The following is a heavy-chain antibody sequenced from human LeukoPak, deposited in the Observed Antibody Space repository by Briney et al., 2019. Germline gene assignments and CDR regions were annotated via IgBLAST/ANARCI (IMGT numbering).Heavy chain of an antibody. D-gene: IGHD3-22*01. Sequence: PSETLSLTCTVSGGSISSYYWRWIRQPAGKGLEWIGRIYTSGSTNYNPSLKSRVTMSVDTSKNQFSLKLSSVTAADTAVYYCARKLTSSYYDSSGHWVDAFDIWGQGTMVTVSS. CDR2: IYTSGST. CDR1: GGSISSYY. J-gene: IGHJ3*02. V-gene: IGHV4-4*07. CDR3: ARKLTSSYYDSSGHWVDAFDI.